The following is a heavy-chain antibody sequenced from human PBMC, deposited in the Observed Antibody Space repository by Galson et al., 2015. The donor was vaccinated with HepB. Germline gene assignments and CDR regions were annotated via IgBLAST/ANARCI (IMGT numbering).Heavy chain of an antibody. V-gene: IGHV3-30*04. J-gene: IGHJ4*02. D-gene: IGHD6-19*01. CDR2: ISYDGSNK. CDR3: ARGDEWEQWLPKGDY. CDR1: GFTFSSYA. Sequence: SLRLSCAASGFTFSSYAMHWVRQAPGKGLEWVAVISYDGSNKYYADSVKGRFTISRDNSKNTLYLQMNSLRAEDTAVYYCARGDEWEQWLPKGDYWGQGTLVTVSS.